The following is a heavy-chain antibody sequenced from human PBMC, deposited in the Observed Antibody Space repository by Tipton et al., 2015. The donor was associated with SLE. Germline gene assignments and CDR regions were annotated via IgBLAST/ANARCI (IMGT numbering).Heavy chain of an antibody. V-gene: IGHV4-59*01. J-gene: IGHJ6*02. CDR1: GGSMSSYY. CDR3: ARDRGLGYGDFYYYYGMDV. D-gene: IGHD4-17*01. Sequence: TLSLTCTVSGGSMSSYYWSWIRQSPGKGLEWIGYIYYSGSINYNPSLKSRVTISVDTSKNQFSLKLTSVAAADTAVYYCARDRGLGYGDFYYYYGMDVWGQGTTVTVSS. CDR2: IYYSGSI.